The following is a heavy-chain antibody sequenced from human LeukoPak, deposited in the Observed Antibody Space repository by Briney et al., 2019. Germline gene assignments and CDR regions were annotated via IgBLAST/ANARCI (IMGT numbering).Heavy chain of an antibody. CDR2: INTDGSST. D-gene: IGHD2-2*01. V-gene: IGHV3-74*01. Sequence: GSLRLSCAASGFTFSSYWMHWVRQAPGKGLVWVSRINTDGSSTSYADSVKGRFTISRDNAKNTLYLQMNSLRAEDTAVYYCARDKVGCSSTNCPFDYWGQGTLVTVSS. J-gene: IGHJ4*02. CDR1: GFTFSSYW. CDR3: ARDKVGCSSTNCPFDY.